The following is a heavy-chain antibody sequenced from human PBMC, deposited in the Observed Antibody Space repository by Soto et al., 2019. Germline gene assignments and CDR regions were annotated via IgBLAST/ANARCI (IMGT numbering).Heavy chain of an antibody. Sequence: ASVKVSCKASGYTFTGYYMHWVRQAPGQGLEWMGWINPNSGGTNYAQKFQGWVTMTRDTSISTAYMELSRLRSDDTAVYYCARAHYCSGGSCYYANWFDPWGQGTLVTV. CDR3: ARAHYCSGGSCYYANWFDP. D-gene: IGHD2-15*01. V-gene: IGHV1-2*04. CDR1: GYTFTGYY. CDR2: INPNSGGT. J-gene: IGHJ5*02.